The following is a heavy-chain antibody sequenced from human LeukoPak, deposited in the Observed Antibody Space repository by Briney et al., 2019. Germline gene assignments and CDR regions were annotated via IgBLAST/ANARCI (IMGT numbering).Heavy chain of an antibody. CDR2: INPSGGST. D-gene: IGHD3-22*01. CDR3: ARVHHYFDIAFDY. V-gene: IGHV1-46*01. CDR1: GGTFSSYA. Sequence: ASVKVSCKASGGTFSSYAISWVRQAPGQGLEWMGIINPSGGSTTYAQKFRGRVTMTRDMSTSTVYMELISLRSEDTAVYYCARVHHYFDIAFDYWGQGTLVTVSS. J-gene: IGHJ4*02.